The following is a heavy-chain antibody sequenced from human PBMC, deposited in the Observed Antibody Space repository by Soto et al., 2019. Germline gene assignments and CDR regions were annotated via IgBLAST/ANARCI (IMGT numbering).Heavy chain of an antibody. V-gene: IGHV3-15*01. CDR1: GFTFSKAW. CDR2: IKSKDDGETT. CDR3: TTDEFWSNFDFF. Sequence: PGGSLRLSCAASGFTFSKAWMARVRQAPGKGPEWVGRIKSKDDGETTDYAAPVKGRFTISRDDAKNMLFLQMNSLKIEDTALYYCTTDEFWSNFDFFWGQGTLVTVSS. D-gene: IGHD3-3*01. J-gene: IGHJ4*02.